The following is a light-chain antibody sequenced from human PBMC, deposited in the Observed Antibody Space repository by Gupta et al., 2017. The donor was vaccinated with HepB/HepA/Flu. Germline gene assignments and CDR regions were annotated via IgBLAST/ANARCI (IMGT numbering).Light chain of an antibody. CDR3: QQENSSSGT. V-gene: IGKV1-5*03. Sequence: DIQMTQSPSTLSASVGDRVTITCRARQSISRWLAWYQQKPGKAPKLLIYKASRGESGVPSRFSGSGSGTEFTLTISSRQPEDFANYYCQQENSSSGTFGQGTXVEIK. CDR1: QSISRW. CDR2: KAS. J-gene: IGKJ1*01.